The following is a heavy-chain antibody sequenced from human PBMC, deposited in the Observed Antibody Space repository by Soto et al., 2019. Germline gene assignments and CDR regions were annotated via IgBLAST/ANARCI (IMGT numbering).Heavy chain of an antibody. CDR1: RFSLENYA. Sequence: RLPGVAARFSLENYAKIWVRPARGKGLEWVSAISGSGATTYYSDSVKGWFTISRENTKNTVYLEVNELRVEDAAEHFCAKDSWAICGGPAGEYYAMDVWAEGTPVRVSS. D-gene: IGHD3-16*01. J-gene: IGHJ6*04. CDR2: ISGSGATT. V-gene: IGHV3-23*01. CDR3: AKDSWAICGGPAGEYYAMDV.